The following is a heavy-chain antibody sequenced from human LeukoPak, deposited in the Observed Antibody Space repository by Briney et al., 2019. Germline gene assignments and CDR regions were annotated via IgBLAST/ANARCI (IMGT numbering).Heavy chain of an antibody. D-gene: IGHD2-21*02. J-gene: IGHJ3*02. CDR2: ISGSGGST. CDR1: GFTFGNSW. Sequence: GGSLRLSCAASGFTFGNSWVHWVRQAPGKGLEWVSAISGSGGSTYYADSVKGRFTISRDNSKNTLYLQMNSLRAEDTAVYYCAKDLGGADIVVVTAIYRGSDAFDIWGQGTMVTVSS. CDR3: AKDLGGADIVVVTAIYRGSDAFDI. V-gene: IGHV3-23*01.